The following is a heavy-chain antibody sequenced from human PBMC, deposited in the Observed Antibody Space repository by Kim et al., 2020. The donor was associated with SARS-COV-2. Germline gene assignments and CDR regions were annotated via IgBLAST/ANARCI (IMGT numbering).Heavy chain of an antibody. Sequence: SETLSLTCTVSGGSVSSGSYFWSWIRQPPGKGLEWIAYIHYSGSTESNSSLKSRVALSLDTSMNQFSLKMNSVTAADSAVYFCARGKWGSADCDSWGQGTLVTVSS. CDR1: GGSVSSGSYF. D-gene: IGHD1-26*01. J-gene: IGHJ4*02. V-gene: IGHV4-61*01. CDR3: ARGKWGSADCDS. CDR2: IHYSGST.